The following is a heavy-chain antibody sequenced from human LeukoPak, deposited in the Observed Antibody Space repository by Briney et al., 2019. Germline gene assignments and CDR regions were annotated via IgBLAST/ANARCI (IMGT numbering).Heavy chain of an antibody. CDR3: AKHYDILTGSYFDY. CDR1: GITLSNYG. V-gene: IGHV3-23*01. CDR2: ISNSGTTI. J-gene: IGHJ4*02. Sequence: GGSLRLSCAVSGITLSNYGMSWVRQAPGKGLEWVSYISNSGTTISYADSVKGRFTISRDNSKNTLYLQMNSLRADDTAVYYCAKHYDILTGSYFDYWGQGTLVTVSS. D-gene: IGHD3-9*01.